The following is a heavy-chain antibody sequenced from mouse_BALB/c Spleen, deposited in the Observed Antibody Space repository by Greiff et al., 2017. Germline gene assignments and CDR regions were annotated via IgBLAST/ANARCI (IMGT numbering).Heavy chain of an antibody. CDR1: GYTFTSYY. V-gene: IGHV1S81*02. Sequence: QVQLQQSGAELVKPGASVKLSCKASGYTFTSYYMYWVKQRPGQGLEWIGEINPSNGGTNFNEKFKSKATLTVDKSSSTAYMQLSSLTSEDSAVYYCTRGYYGSSYVLFAYWGQGTLVTVSA. CDR3: TRGYYGSSYVLFAY. D-gene: IGHD1-1*01. CDR2: INPSNGGT. J-gene: IGHJ3*01.